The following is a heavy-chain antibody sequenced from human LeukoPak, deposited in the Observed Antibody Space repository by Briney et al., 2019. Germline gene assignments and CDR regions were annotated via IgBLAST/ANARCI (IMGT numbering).Heavy chain of an antibody. D-gene: IGHD2-21*01. Sequence: ASVTVSCKASGYTFTSYYMHWVRQAPGQGLEWMGIINPSGGSTSYAQKFQGRVTMTRDMSTSTVYMELSSLRSEDTAVYYCARSNPGGDCFDYWGQGTLVTVSS. CDR3: ARSNPGGDCFDY. CDR2: INPSGGST. J-gene: IGHJ4*02. CDR1: GYTFTSYY. V-gene: IGHV1-46*01.